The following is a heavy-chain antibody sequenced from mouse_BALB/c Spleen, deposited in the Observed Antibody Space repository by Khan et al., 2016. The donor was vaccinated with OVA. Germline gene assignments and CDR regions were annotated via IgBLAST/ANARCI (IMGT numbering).Heavy chain of an antibody. CDR3: AITARMKY. V-gene: IGHV3-2*02. J-gene: IGHJ2*01. CDR1: GYSFTSGYV. CDR2: ISYSGST. Sequence: VQLQQSGPGLVKPSQSLYLSCNVTGYSFTSGYVWYWIRPFPGNILELMGSISYSGSTNYTASLKSRISITRDTSKNQVFLQLNAVTTEDTATYYCAITARMKYWGQGTTLTVSS. D-gene: IGHD1-2*01.